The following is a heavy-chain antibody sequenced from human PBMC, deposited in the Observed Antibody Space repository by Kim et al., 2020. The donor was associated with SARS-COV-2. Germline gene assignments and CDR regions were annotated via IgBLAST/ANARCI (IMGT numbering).Heavy chain of an antibody. CDR1: GYSFTSYW. CDR3: ARHISGEGSSWYYYYYGMDV. D-gene: IGHD6-13*01. CDR2: IDPSDSYT. V-gene: IGHV5-10-1*01. J-gene: IGHJ6*02. Sequence: GESLKISCKGSGYSFTSYWISWVRQMPGKGLEWMGRIDPSDSYTNYSPSFQGHVTISADKSISTAYLQWSSLKASDTAMYYCARHISGEGSSWYYYYYGMDVWGQGTTVTVSS.